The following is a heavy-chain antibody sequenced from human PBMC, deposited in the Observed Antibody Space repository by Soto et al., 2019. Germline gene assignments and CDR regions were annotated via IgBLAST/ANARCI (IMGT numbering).Heavy chain of an antibody. CDR2: IYHSGST. D-gene: IGHD3-10*01. CDR1: GGSISSGGYS. V-gene: IGHV4-30-2*01. J-gene: IGHJ4*02. Sequence: SETLSLTCAVSGGSISSGGYSWSWIRQPPGKGLEWIGYIYHSGSTYYNPSLKSRVTISVDRSKNQFSLKLSSVTAADTAVYYCARGGSGRPYDYWGQGTLVTVSS. CDR3: ARGGSGRPYDY.